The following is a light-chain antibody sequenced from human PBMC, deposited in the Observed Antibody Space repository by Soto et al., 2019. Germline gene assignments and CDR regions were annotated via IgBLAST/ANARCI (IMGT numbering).Light chain of an antibody. CDR1: SSDVGGYNY. CDR3: CSYAGSYKV. J-gene: IGLJ1*01. CDR2: DVS. Sequence: QSVLTQPRSVSGSPGQSVTISCTGTSSDVGGYNYVSWYQQHPGKAPKLMIYDVSKRPSGVPDRFSGSKSGNPASLTISGLQAEDEADYYCCSYAGSYKVFGTGTKLTVL. V-gene: IGLV2-11*01.